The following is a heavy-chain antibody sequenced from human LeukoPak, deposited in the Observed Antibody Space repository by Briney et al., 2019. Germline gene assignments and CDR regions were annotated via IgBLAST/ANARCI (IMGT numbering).Heavy chain of an antibody. Sequence: PGGSLRLSCAASGFTFTNAWMSWVRQAPGKGLEWVGRIRSKTDSGTTDYAAPVKGRFIISRDDSTNTVYLQMNSLRTEDTAVYYCSTWTDLYDYWGQGTLVTVSS. CDR2: IRSKTDSGTT. CDR1: GFTFTNAW. J-gene: IGHJ4*02. D-gene: IGHD3/OR15-3a*01. V-gene: IGHV3-15*01. CDR3: STWTDLYDY.